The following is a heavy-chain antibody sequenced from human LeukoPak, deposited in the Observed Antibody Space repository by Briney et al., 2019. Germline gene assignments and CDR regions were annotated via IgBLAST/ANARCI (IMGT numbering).Heavy chain of an antibody. D-gene: IGHD5-18*01. CDR1: GFTFSSYS. CDR3: ARVVERGYSYGLYYYYYYMDV. V-gene: IGHV3-21*01. CDR2: ISSSSSYI. Sequence: GGSLRPSCAASGFTFSSYSMNWVRRAPGKGLEWVSSISSSSSYIYYADSVKGRFTISRDNAKNSLYLQMDSLRAEDTAVYYCARVVERGYSYGLYYYYYYMDVWGKGTTVTVSS. J-gene: IGHJ6*03.